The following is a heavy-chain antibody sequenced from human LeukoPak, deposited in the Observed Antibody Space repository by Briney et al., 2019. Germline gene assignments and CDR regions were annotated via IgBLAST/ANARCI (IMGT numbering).Heavy chain of an antibody. CDR3: ARDSRGGSYYGNDAFDI. D-gene: IGHD1-26*01. CDR1: GFTFSSYA. V-gene: IGHV3-23*01. Sequence: HAGGSLRLSCAASGFTFSSYAMSWVRQAPEKGLEWVATISGSGGGTYYADSVRGRFTISRDNAKNSLYLQMNSLRAEDTAMYYCARDSRGGSYYGNDAFDIWGQGTMVTVSS. J-gene: IGHJ3*02. CDR2: ISGSGGGT.